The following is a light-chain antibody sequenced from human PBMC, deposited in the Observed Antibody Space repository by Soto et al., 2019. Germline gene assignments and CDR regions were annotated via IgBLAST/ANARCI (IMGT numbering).Light chain of an antibody. CDR2: QAS. V-gene: IGKV1-5*03. CDR1: QSISSW. Sequence: DIQMTQAPSTLSASVGDRVTITCRASQSISSWLAWYQQKPGKAPKLLIYQASSLQSGVPSSFSGSGSETEFPLTISTLQHDDFATYSCESGFTFGGGTKVEIK. CDR3: ESGFT. J-gene: IGKJ4*01.